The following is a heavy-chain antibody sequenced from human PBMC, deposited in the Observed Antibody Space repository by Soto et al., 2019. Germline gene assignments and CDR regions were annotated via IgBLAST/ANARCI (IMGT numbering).Heavy chain of an antibody. V-gene: IGHV1-3*01. CDR3: AREAWYSYGHSMDV. CDR1: GYTFTSYA. CDR2: INAGNGNT. D-gene: IGHD5-18*01. J-gene: IGHJ6*02. Sequence: ASVKVCCKASGYTFTSYAMHWVRQAPGQRLEWMGWINAGNGNTKYSQKFQGRVTITRDTSASTAYMELSSLRSEDTAVYYCAREAWYSYGHSMDVWGQGTTVTVSS.